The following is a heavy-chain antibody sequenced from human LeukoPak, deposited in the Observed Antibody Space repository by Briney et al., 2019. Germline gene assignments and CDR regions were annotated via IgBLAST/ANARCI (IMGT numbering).Heavy chain of an antibody. V-gene: IGHV1-69*13. CDR3: ARRNYYGSGGGAFDI. Sequence: ASVKVSCKASGGIFSSYAISWVRQAPGQGLEWMGGIIPIFGTANYAQKFQGRVTITADESTSTAYMELSSLRSEDTAVYYCARRNYYGSGGGAFDIWGQGTMVTVSS. CDR2: IIPIFGTA. J-gene: IGHJ3*02. CDR1: GGIFSSYA. D-gene: IGHD3-10*01.